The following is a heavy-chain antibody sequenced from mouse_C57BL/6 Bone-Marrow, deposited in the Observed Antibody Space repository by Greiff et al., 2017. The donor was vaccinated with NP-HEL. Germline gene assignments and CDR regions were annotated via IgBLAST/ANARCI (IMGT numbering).Heavy chain of an antibody. CDR3: ARWVMGGYGSSYGLDYFDY. V-gene: IGHV1-54*01. Sequence: VQVVESGAELVRPGTSVKVSCKASGYAFTNYLIEWVKQRPGQGLEWIGVINPGSGGTNYNEKFKGKATLTADKSSSTAYMQLSSLTSEDSAVYFCARWVMGGYGSSYGLDYFDYWGQGTTLTVSS. CDR2: INPGSGGT. CDR1: GYAFTNYL. D-gene: IGHD1-1*01. J-gene: IGHJ2*01.